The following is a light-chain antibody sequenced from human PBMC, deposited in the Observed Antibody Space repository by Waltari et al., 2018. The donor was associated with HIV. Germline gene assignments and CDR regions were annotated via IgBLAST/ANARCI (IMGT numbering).Light chain of an antibody. J-gene: IGKJ5*01. Sequence: EIVMTQSPATLSVSPGERATLSCRASQSVSSNLAWYQQKPGQAPRLLIYGASTRATGIPARFRGSGSGTEFTLTISSLQSEDFATYYCQQSYSTITFGQGTRLEIK. V-gene: IGKV3D-15*01. CDR2: GAS. CDR3: QQSYSTIT. CDR1: QSVSSN.